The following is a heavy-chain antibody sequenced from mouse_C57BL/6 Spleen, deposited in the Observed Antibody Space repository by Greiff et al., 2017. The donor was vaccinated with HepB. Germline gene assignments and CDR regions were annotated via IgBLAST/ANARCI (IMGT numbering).Heavy chain of an antibody. CDR1: GYTFTDYY. V-gene: IGHV1-26*01. CDR2: INPNNGGT. J-gene: IGHJ2*01. CDR3: ARRSYYYFDY. Sequence: VQLQNSGPELVKPGASVKISCKASGYTFTDYYMNWVKQSHGKSLEWIGDINPNNGGTSYNQKFKGKATLTVDKSSSTAYMELRSLTSEDSAVYYCARRSYYYFDYWGQGTTLTVSS.